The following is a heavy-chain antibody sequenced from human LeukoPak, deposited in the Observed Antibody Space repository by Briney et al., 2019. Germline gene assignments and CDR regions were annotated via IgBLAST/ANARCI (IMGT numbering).Heavy chain of an antibody. CDR1: GFTFSSYE. Sequence: GGSLRLSCAASGFTFSSYEMNWVRQAPGKGLEWVSAISGSGGSTYYADSVKGRFTISRDNSKNTLYLQMNSLRAEDTAVYYCARMTGYYYYFDYWGQGALVTVSS. J-gene: IGHJ4*02. CDR3: ARMTGYYYYFDY. V-gene: IGHV3-23*01. CDR2: ISGSGGST. D-gene: IGHD3-9*01.